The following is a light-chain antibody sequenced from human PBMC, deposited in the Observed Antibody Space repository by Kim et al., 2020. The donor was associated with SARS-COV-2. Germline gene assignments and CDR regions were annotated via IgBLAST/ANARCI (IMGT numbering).Light chain of an antibody. CDR1: QTVSSNY. CDR2: GAS. Sequence: SPGERAHLSCRARQTVSSNYLAWYQQSPGQAPRLLIFGASSRATGIPDRFTGSGSGTDFTLTISRVEPEDFAVYSSHQYAGSPWTFGQGTKVDIK. CDR3: HQYAGSPWT. J-gene: IGKJ1*01. V-gene: IGKV3-20*01.